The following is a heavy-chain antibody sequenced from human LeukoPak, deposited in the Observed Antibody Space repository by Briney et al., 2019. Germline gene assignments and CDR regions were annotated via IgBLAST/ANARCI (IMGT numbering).Heavy chain of an antibody. CDR3: ARDEGGSAY. V-gene: IGHV4-59*11. CDR1: GGSISSHY. Sequence: SETLSLTCTVSGGSISSHYWRWIRQPPGKGLEWIGYIYYSGSTNYNPSLKSRVTISVDTSKNQFSLKLSSVTAADTAVYYCARDEGGSAYWGQGTLVTVSS. CDR2: IYYSGST. J-gene: IGHJ4*02. D-gene: IGHD2-2*01.